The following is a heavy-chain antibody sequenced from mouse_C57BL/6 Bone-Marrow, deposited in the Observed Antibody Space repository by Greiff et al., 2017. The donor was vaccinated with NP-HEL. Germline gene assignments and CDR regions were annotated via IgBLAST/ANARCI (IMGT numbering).Heavy chain of an antibody. J-gene: IGHJ2*01. CDR1: GYSFTSYY. V-gene: IGHV1-66*01. D-gene: IGHD2-2*01. Sequence: QVQLQQSGPELVKPGASVKISCKASGYSFTSYYIHWVKQRPGQGLEWIGWIYPGSGNTKYNQKFKGKATLTADTSSSTAYMQLSSLTSEDSAVYDCARREYGYDEGYFDDWGKGTTLTVSS. CDR3: ARREYGYDEGYFDD. CDR2: IYPGSGNT.